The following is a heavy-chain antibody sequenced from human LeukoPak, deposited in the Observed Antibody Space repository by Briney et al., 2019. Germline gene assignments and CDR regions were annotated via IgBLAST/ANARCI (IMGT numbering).Heavy chain of an antibody. V-gene: IGHV3-23*01. CDR1: GFTFSSYG. Sequence: GGSLRLSCAASGFTFSSYGMSWVRQAPGKGLQWVSVIIGSGSSTYYADSVKGRFTISRDNSRNTLYLQMNSLRAEDTAVYYCARWYYYETSGLYYGSFDYWGQGTLVTVSS. D-gene: IGHD3-22*01. CDR3: ARWYYYETSGLYYGSFDY. CDR2: IIGSGSST. J-gene: IGHJ4*02.